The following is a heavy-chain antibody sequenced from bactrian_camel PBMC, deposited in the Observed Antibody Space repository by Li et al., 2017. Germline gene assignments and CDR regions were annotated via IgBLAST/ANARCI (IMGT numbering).Heavy chain of an antibody. V-gene: IGHV3S66*01. CDR2: ISGDGST. J-gene: IGHJ4*01. Sequence: VQLVESGGGSVQAGESLRLSCKPSFFILDDFDMMWYRQAPGNECELVSSISGDGSTYYTDAVKGRFTISHDNAKNSVDLQMNSLKPEDTAVYYCVADPEGTVVAGSCDDYDDWGQGTQVTVS. CDR1: FFILDDFD. CDR3: VADPEGTVVAGSCDDYDD. D-gene: IGHD6*01.